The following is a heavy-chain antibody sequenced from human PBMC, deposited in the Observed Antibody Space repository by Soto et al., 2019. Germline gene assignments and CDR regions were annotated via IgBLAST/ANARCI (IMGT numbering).Heavy chain of an antibody. J-gene: IGHJ6*02. CDR3: TSAVDATRASGLDV. Sequence: EVQLVASGGGLVQPGGSLRLSCAASGFIFSDHYMDWVRQAPGKGLEWLGRSRNKANSYTTDYAASVKGRFTVSRDDSKNSLYLQMNSLKTEDTAVYYCTSAVDATRASGLDVWGQGTTVTVSS. D-gene: IGHD2-15*01. V-gene: IGHV3-72*01. CDR1: GFIFSDHY. CDR2: SRNKANSYTT.